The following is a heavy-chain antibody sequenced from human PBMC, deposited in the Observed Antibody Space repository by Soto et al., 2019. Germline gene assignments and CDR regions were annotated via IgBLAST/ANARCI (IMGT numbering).Heavy chain of an antibody. V-gene: IGHV3-49*03. J-gene: IGHJ6*02. CDR2: IRSKAYGRTT. CDR1: GFTSGDYS. Sequence: PGGSLRLSCTAFGFTSGDYSMSWFRQAPGKGLERVGFIRSKAYGRTTEYAASVKGRFTISRDDSKSIAYLQMNSLKTEDTAVYYCTRDRSYDSSLYYYHYGMDVWGQGTTVTVSS. D-gene: IGHD3-22*01. CDR3: TRDRSYDSSLYYYHYGMDV.